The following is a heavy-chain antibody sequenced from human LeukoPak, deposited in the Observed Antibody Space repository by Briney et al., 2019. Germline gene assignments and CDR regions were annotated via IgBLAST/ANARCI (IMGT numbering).Heavy chain of an antibody. J-gene: IGHJ4*02. CDR3: ARERGSSSWMTFDY. CDR1: GFTFSSYS. CDR2: ISSSSSYI. V-gene: IGHV3-21*01. D-gene: IGHD6-13*01. Sequence: GGSLRFSCAASGFTFSSYSMNWVRQAPGKGLEWVSSISSSSSYIYYADSVKGRFTISRDNAKNSLYLQMNSLRAEDTAVYYCARERGSSSWMTFDYWGQGTLVTVSS.